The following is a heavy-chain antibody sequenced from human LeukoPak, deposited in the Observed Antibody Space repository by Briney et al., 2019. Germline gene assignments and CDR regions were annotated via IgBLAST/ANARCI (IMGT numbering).Heavy chain of an antibody. CDR3: AKDRVDGSGSQFDS. Sequence: GGSLRLSCAASGFTFSSYSMTWVRQAPGKGLEWVSSITGSGALTYYADSVKGRFTISKDNAMDTVFLQMNSLRVDDTAVYYCAKDRVDGSGSQFDSWGQGSLVTVSS. CDR2: ITGSGALT. D-gene: IGHD3-10*01. V-gene: IGHV3-23*01. CDR1: GFTFSSYS. J-gene: IGHJ4*02.